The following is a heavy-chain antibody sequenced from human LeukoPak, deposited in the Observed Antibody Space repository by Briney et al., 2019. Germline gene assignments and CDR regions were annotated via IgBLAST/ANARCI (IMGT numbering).Heavy chain of an antibody. CDR1: GGSFSGYY. J-gene: IGHJ5*02. V-gene: IGHV4-34*01. CDR2: INHSGST. Sequence: SETLSLTCAVYGGSFSGYYWSWIRQPPGKGLEWIGEINHSGSTNYNPSLKSRVTISVDTSKNQFSLKLSSVTAADTAVYYCARTKSYTAMVTTWGQGTLVTVSS. CDR3: ARTKSYTAMVTT. D-gene: IGHD5-18*01.